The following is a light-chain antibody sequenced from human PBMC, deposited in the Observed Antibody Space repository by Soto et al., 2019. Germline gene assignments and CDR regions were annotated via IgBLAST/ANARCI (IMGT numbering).Light chain of an antibody. V-gene: IGLV2-11*01. Sequence: SSLSQPRSVSASPGQSVSISCTGTSSDVGRYSYVSWYQQHPGKAPKLMIYDVSERPSGVPDRFSGSKSGNTASLTISGLQAEDEADYYCCSYAGTDTGVFGTGTKVTVL. CDR2: DVS. CDR3: CSYAGTDTGV. CDR1: SSDVGRYSY. J-gene: IGLJ1*01.